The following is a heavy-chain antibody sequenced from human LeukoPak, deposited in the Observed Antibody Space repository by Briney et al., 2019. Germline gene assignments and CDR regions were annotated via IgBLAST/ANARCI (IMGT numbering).Heavy chain of an antibody. V-gene: IGHV3-23*01. J-gene: IGHJ4*02. Sequence: GGSLRLSCAASGFTFSSYPMTWVRQAPGKGLEWISAISGSGGSTYYADSVKGRFTISRDNSKNTLYLQMNSLRAEDTAVYYCAKTGGIAVAGPRGFFDYWGQGTLVTVSS. D-gene: IGHD6-19*01. CDR3: AKTGGIAVAGPRGFFDY. CDR2: ISGSGGST. CDR1: GFTFSSYP.